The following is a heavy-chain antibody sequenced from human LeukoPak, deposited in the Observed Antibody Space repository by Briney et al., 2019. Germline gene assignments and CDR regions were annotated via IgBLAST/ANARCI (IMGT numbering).Heavy chain of an antibody. J-gene: IGHJ5*02. Sequence: GGSLRLSCAASGFTFKLYWMHWVRQVPGKRPVWVSRVNDDGSDTIYADSVRGRFTISRDDAKNTVYLQMNNLRAEDTAVYYCVRGGPSTWSWGQGTLVTVSS. CDR3: VRGGPSTWS. V-gene: IGHV3-74*01. CDR2: VNDDGSDT. CDR1: GFTFKLYW. D-gene: IGHD2-15*01.